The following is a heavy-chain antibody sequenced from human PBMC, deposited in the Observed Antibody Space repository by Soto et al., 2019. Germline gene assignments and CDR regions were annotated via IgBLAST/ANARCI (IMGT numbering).Heavy chain of an antibody. CDR2: ISKSGIDI. Sequence: PGGSLRLSCAASGFSFSTYEMNWVRQAPGKGLEWVSYISKSGIDIYYADSVKGRFTISRDNANNSLYLQMNSLTAEDTAVYYYAPRRNGSFSIRACETCGQGTRVTV. J-gene: IGHJ3*02. CDR3: APRRNGSFSIRACET. V-gene: IGHV3-48*03. D-gene: IGHD1-26*01. CDR1: GFSFSTYE.